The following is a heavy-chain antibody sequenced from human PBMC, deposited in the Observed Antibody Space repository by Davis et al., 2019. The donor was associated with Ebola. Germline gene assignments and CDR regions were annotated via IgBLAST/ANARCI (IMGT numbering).Heavy chain of an antibody. J-gene: IGHJ6*02. CDR1: GFTFSNFD. CDR3: ARDPHGLDV. Sequence: PAGSLRLSCAASGFTFSNFDMHWVRHGQGKSLEWVSGIGTAGDTYYLDSVKGRFTISRENAKNSLHLQMNSLRTGDTAVYYCARDPHGLDVWGQGTTVTVSS. CDR2: IGTAGDT. V-gene: IGHV3-13*01.